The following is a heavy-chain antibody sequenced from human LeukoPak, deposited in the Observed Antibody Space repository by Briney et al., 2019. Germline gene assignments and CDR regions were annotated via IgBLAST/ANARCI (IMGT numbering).Heavy chain of an antibody. D-gene: IGHD2-2*02. Sequence: SVKVSCKASGGTFSSYAISWVRQAPGQGLEWMGGIIPIFGTANYAQKFQGRVTITADESTSTAYMELSSLRSEDTAVYYCARAVVVPAAINYYYYMDVWGKGTTVTVSS. CDR3: ARAVVVPAAINYYYYMDV. V-gene: IGHV1-69*13. J-gene: IGHJ6*03. CDR1: GGTFSSYA. CDR2: IIPIFGTA.